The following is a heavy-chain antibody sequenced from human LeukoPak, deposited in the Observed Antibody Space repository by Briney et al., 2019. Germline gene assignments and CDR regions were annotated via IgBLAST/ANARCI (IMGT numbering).Heavy chain of an antibody. CDR2: ISGDGFST. Sequence: GGSLTLSCAASGFTFDDYAMQWVRQASGKGLEWVSLISGDGFSTYYADSLKGRFTISRDNSKNSLYLQMNSLRTEDTALYYCGKGGVPGAGPWVGDCWGQGTLVTVSS. V-gene: IGHV3-43*02. CDR1: GFTFDDYA. J-gene: IGHJ4*01. CDR3: GKGGVPGAGPWVGDC. D-gene: IGHD2-2*01.